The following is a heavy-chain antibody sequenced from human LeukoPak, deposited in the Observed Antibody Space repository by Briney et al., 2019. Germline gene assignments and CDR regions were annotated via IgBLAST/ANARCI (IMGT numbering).Heavy chain of an antibody. CDR3: ARHRYYYDSSGYYPFDY. CDR2: IYYSGST. Sequence: SETLSLTCTVSGGSISGSSYYWGWIRQPPGKGLEWIGSIYYSGSTYYNPSLKSRVTISVDTSKNQFSLKLSSVTAADTAVYYRARHRYYYDSSGYYPFDYWGQGTLVTVSS. D-gene: IGHD3-22*01. CDR1: GGSISGSSYY. V-gene: IGHV4-39*01. J-gene: IGHJ4*02.